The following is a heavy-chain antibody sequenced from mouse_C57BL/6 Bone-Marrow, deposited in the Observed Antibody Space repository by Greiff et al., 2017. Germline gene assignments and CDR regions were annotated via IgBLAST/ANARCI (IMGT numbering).Heavy chain of an antibody. J-gene: IGHJ2*01. Sequence: EVKLVESGEGLVKPGGSLKLSYAASGFTFSSYAMSWVRQTPEKRLEWVAYISSGGDYIYYADTVKGRFTISRDNARNTLYLQMSSLKSEDTAMYYCTRDDGYWDYWGQGTTLTVSS. CDR2: ISSGGDYI. CDR3: TRDDGYWDY. CDR1: GFTFSSYA. D-gene: IGHD2-3*01. V-gene: IGHV5-9-1*02.